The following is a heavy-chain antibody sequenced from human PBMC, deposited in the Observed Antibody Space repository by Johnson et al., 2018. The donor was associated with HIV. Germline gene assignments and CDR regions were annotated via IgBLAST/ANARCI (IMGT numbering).Heavy chain of an antibody. V-gene: IGHV3-64*07. Sequence: VQLVESGGGVVQPGGSLRLSCAASGFTFSSYAMHWVRQASGKGLEYVSGISSNGGSTYYAESVKGRFTISRENSKNTLYLQMGSLRVEDMAVYYCARLRGAFDIWGQGTMVTVSS. CDR2: ISSNGGST. D-gene: IGHD3-10*01. CDR1: GFTFSSYA. J-gene: IGHJ3*02. CDR3: ARLRGAFDI.